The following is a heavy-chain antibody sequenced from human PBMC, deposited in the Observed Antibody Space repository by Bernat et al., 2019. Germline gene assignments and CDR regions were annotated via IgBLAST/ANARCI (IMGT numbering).Heavy chain of an antibody. D-gene: IGHD3-16*01. Sequence: QVQLVESGGGVVQPGRSLRLSCAASGFTFSSYAMHWVRQAPGKGLEWVAVISYDGSNKYYADSVKGRFTISRDNSKNTLYLQMNSLRAEDTAVYYCAKDYETYFDYWGQGTLVTVSS. J-gene: IGHJ4*02. V-gene: IGHV3-30-3*01. CDR1: GFTFSSYA. CDR2: ISYDGSNK. CDR3: AKDYETYFDY.